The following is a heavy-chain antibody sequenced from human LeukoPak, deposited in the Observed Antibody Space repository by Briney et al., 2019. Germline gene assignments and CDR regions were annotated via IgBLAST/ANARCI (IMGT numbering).Heavy chain of an antibody. D-gene: IGHD3-9*01. J-gene: IGHJ2*01. V-gene: IGHV5-51*01. Sequence: GESLKIACKGSGYNFATHWIAWVRQMPGEGLEWMGIIYGFDSDIRYSPSFQGQVSFSVDKSINTAYLQWSSLKASDTAIYYCARSFEFMGYFDLWGRGTLVTVSS. CDR3: ARSFEFMGYFDL. CDR1: GYNFATHW. CDR2: IYGFDSDI.